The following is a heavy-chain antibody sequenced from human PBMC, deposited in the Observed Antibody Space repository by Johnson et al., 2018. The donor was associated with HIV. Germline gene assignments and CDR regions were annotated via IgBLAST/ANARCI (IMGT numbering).Heavy chain of an antibody. J-gene: IGHJ3*02. D-gene: IGHD3-10*02. CDR1: GFTFSSYA. V-gene: IGHV3-30*02. Sequence: QMQLVESGGGVVQPGRSLRLSCAASGFTFSSYAMHWVRQAPGKGLEWVAFIRYDGSNQYYADSVKGRFTISRDNSKNTLYLQMNSLRAEDTAVYYCATTITMLGRVDAFEIWGQGTMVTVSS. CDR3: ATTITMLGRVDAFEI. CDR2: IRYDGSNQ.